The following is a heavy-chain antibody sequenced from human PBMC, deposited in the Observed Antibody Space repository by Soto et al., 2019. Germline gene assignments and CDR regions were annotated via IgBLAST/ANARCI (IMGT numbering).Heavy chain of an antibody. CDR1: GYTFTGYY. D-gene: IGHD1-26*01. CDR2: INSVSGGT. CDR3: ARGGSYYAL. J-gene: IGHJ4*02. Sequence: ASVKVSCNASGYTFTGYYMHWVRQAPGQGLEWMGWINSVSGGTNYAHKYQGRVSMTRDTSTTTAFMELSGLTSDDTAVYYCARGGSYYALWGQGTLVTVSS. V-gene: IGHV1-2*02.